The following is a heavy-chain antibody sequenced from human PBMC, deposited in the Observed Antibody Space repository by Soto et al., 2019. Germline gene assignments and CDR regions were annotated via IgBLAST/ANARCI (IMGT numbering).Heavy chain of an antibody. CDR1: GYSFTSYG. CDR2: IYPGDSDT. V-gene: IGHV5-51*01. D-gene: IGHD3-10*01. J-gene: IGHJ4*02. CDR3: ARRSGSYYTHIDY. Sequence: PGESQKISCKGSGYSFTSYGIGWVRQMPGKGLEWMGIIYPGDSDTRYSPSFQGQVTISADKSISTAYLQWSSLKASDTAMYYCARRSGSYYTHIDYWGQGTLVTVSS.